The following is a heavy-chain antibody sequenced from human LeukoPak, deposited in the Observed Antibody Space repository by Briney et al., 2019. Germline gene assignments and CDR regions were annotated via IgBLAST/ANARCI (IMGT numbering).Heavy chain of an antibody. V-gene: IGHV3-74*01. Sequence: PGGSLRLSCAASGFTFSSYWMHWVRQAPGKGLVWVSRINSDGSSTSYADSVKGRFTISRDNAKNTLYLQMNSLRAEDTAVYYCASLAAAGSNFDPWGQGTLVTVSS. CDR3: ASLAAAGSNFDP. CDR1: GFTFSSYW. D-gene: IGHD6-13*01. CDR2: INSDGSST. J-gene: IGHJ5*02.